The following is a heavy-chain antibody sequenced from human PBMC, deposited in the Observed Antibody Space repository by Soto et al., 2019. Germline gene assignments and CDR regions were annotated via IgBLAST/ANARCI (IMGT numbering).Heavy chain of an antibody. V-gene: IGHV3-53*01. Sequence: EVQLVESGGGLIQPGGSLRLSCVASGFNVSSDYMNWVRQAPGKGLEWVSVLSTTGFTSYADSVKGRFTISSDSSKNTLYLQMSSLRAEDTAVYYCARGFSAGKGSPPDFWGQGSLVTVSS. J-gene: IGHJ4*02. CDR1: GFNVSSDY. CDR2: LSTTGFT. CDR3: ARGFSAGKGSPPDF. D-gene: IGHD6-13*01.